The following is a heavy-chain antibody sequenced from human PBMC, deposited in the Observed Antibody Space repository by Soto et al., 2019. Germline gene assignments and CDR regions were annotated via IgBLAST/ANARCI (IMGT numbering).Heavy chain of an antibody. CDR2: INPNSGGT. CDR1: GYTFTGYY. J-gene: IGHJ6*02. CDR3: TKAGPVTQYYYYGMDV. V-gene: IGHV1-2*02. Sequence: ASVKVSCKASGYTFTGYYMHWVRQAPGQGLEWMGWINPNSGGTNYAQKFQGRVTMTRDTSISTAYMELSRLRSDDTAVYYCTKAGPVTQYYYYGMDVWGQGTTVTVSS. D-gene: IGHD4-17*01.